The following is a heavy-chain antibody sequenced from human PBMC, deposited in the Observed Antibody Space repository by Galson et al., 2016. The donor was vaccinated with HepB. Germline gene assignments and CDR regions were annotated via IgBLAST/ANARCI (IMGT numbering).Heavy chain of an antibody. CDR2: ISTRRTA. CDR3: AKERLVRRIFDH. J-gene: IGHJ4*02. D-gene: IGHD1-1*01. CDR1: GFVFSNFG. Sequence: SLRLSCAASGFVFSNFGLSWVRQAPGKGLEWVASISTRRTAYYSDSVQGRFTISRDNSNNTLYLQMNCLRAEDTAVYYCAKERLVRRIFDHWGQGTLLTVSS. V-gene: IGHV3-23*01.